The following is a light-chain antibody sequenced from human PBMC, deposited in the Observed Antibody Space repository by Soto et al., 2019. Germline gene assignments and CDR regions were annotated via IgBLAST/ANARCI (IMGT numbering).Light chain of an antibody. CDR2: KVY. J-gene: IGKJ1*01. CDR1: QSLVYSDGYTY. CDR3: MQGTHWPWT. Sequence: DVVMTQSPLSLPVTLGQPASISCRSSQSLVYSDGYTYLNWFQQRPGQSPRRLIYKVYNRDSGVPDRFSGSGSGTDFTLKISRVEAEDVAVYYCMQGTHWPWTFGQGTKVDIK. V-gene: IGKV2-30*01.